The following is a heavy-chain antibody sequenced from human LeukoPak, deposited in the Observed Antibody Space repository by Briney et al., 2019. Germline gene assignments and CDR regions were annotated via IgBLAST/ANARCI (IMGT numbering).Heavy chain of an antibody. J-gene: IGHJ4*02. CDR2: IYYSGST. V-gene: IGHV4-39*01. D-gene: IGHD6-19*01. Sequence: PSETLSLTCTVSGGSISSYYWGWIRQPPGKGLEWIGSIYYSGSTYYNPSLKSRVTISVDTSKNQFSLNLSSVTAADTAVYYCARHVNGWSENYFDYWGQGTLVTVSS. CDR3: ARHVNGWSENYFDY. CDR1: GGSISSYY.